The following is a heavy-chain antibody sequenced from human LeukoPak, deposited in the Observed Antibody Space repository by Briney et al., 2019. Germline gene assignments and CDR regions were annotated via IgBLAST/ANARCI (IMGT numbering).Heavy chain of an antibody. V-gene: IGHV1-69*13. CDR1: GGTFSSYA. J-gene: IGHJ4*02. Sequence: SVKVSCKASGGTFSSYAISWVRQAPGQGLEWMGGIIPIFGTANYAQKFQGRVTITADESTSTAYMELSSLRSEDTAVCYCATLPVAATVNDYWGQGTLVTVSS. D-gene: IGHD2-15*01. CDR3: ATLPVAATVNDY. CDR2: IIPIFGTA.